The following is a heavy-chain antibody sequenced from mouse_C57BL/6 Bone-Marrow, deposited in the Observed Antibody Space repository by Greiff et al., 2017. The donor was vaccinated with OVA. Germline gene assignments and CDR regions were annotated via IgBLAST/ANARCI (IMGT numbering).Heavy chain of an antibody. D-gene: IGHD2-5*01. CDR3: TRGYSNYYAMDY. V-gene: IGHV1-15*01. Sequence: QVQLQQSGAELVRPGASVTLSCKASGYTFTDYEMHWVKQTPVHGLEWIGAIDPETGGTAYNQKFKGKAILTADKSSSTAYKELRSLTSEDSAVYYWTRGYSNYYAMDYWGQGTSVTVSS. CDR1: GYTFTDYE. CDR2: IDPETGGT. J-gene: IGHJ4*01.